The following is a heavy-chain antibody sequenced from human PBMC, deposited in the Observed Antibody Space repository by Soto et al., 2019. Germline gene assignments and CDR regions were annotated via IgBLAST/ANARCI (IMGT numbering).Heavy chain of an antibody. J-gene: IGHJ4*02. CDR3: ASDQTGITTAGGGRIDH. CDR1: GFTFSTHA. V-gene: IGHV3-30-3*01. D-gene: IGHD6-13*01. Sequence: QVQLVESGGGVVQPGRSLRLSCGASGFTFSTHAMHWVGQAPGKGLECVAIVSFDGSNRYYADFVKGRFIISRDNSKNTLYLQMSGLTPDDTAFYYCASDQTGITTAGGGRIDHWGQGTLVTVSS. CDR2: VSFDGSNR.